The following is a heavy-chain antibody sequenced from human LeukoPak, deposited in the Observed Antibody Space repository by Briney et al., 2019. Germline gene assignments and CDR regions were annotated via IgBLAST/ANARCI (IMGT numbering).Heavy chain of an antibody. CDR3: ARGTDYDASGYVGY. J-gene: IGHJ4*02. D-gene: IGHD3-22*01. CDR1: GFTFSSYA. Sequence: GGSLRLSCAASGFTFSSYAMSWVRQAPGKGLEWAANVKQDGSEKDYVDSVKGRFTISRDNAKNSLYLQMNSLRAEDTGVYYCARGTDYDASGYVGYWGQGTLVTVSS. V-gene: IGHV3-7*03. CDR2: VKQDGSEK.